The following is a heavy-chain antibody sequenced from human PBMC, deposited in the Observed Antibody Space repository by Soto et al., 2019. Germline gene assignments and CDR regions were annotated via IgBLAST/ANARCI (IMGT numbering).Heavy chain of an antibody. CDR1: NYTFTNYG. J-gene: IGHJ4*02. Sequence: QVQLVQSGTEVKKPGASVKVSCKASNYTFTNYGISWVRQAPGQGFEWMGWISNYNGDTRSAQKFQGRLTLTTDTSTRTVYMELRGLTSDDTAVYYCARTSAFPLDCGAYDRYFHYWGQGTQVTVSS. V-gene: IGHV1-18*01. CDR2: ISNYNGDT. D-gene: IGHD2-21*01. CDR3: ARTSAFPLDCGAYDRYFHY.